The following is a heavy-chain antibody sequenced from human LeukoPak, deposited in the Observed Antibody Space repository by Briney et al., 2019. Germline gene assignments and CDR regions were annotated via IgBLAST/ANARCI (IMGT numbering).Heavy chain of an antibody. CDR3: ARRSTVLTANYEY. Sequence: SETLSLTCIVSGVSISSYYWSWIRQPPGKGLEWIGYIYYSGNTNYNPSLKSRVSISIDTSKNQFSLRLSSVTAADTALYYCARRSTVLTANYEYWGQGTLVTVSA. D-gene: IGHD4-23*01. V-gene: IGHV4-59*08. J-gene: IGHJ4*02. CDR2: IYYSGNT. CDR1: GVSISSYY.